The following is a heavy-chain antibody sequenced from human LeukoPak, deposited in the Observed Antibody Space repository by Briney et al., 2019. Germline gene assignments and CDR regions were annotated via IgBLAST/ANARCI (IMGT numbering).Heavy chain of an antibody. CDR2: VNGDGSHT. CDR3: ARLWAGNSGIDY. CDR1: GFTSSNYW. V-gene: IGHV3-74*01. Sequence: GGSLRLSCAASGFTSSNYWMQWVRQDPAKGLVLVSRVNGDGSHTDCAASVKGRFTISRDNAKNTLFLQMNSLRVEDSAVYYCARLWAGNSGIDYWGQGALVTVSS. J-gene: IGHJ4*02. D-gene: IGHD3-10*02.